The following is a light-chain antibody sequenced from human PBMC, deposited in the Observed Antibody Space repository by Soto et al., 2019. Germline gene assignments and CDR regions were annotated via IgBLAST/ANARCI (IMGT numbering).Light chain of an antibody. CDR1: QGFSNF. J-gene: IGKJ1*01. Sequence: DIQLTQSPAFLSASVGDRVTITCRASQGFSNFLAWYQQEPGKAPKLLIYAASTLQSGVPSRFSGSGSGTEFTLTISSLQPDDFATYYCQHYNSYSEAFGQGTKVEIK. CDR3: QHYNSYSEA. CDR2: AAS. V-gene: IGKV1-9*01.